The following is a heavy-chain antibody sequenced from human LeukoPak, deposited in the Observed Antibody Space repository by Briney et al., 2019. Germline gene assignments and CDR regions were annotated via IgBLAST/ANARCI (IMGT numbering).Heavy chain of an antibody. CDR3: SRSVWVGATTLYYYMDV. CDR2: ISGSGGST. V-gene: IGHV3-23*01. J-gene: IGHJ6*03. CDR1: GFTFSSYG. D-gene: IGHD1-26*01. Sequence: GGSLRLSCAASGFTFSSYGMSWVRQAPGKGLEWVSAISGSGGSTYYADSVKGRFTISRDNSKNTLYLQMNILGAEDTAVYYCSRSVWVGATTLYYYMDVWGKGTTVTVSS.